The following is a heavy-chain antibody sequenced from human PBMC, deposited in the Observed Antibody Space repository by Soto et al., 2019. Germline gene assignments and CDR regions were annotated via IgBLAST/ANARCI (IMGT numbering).Heavy chain of an antibody. Sequence: SSVKFSCKASGGTFSSYATSWVRQAPGHGLEWMGGIIPIFGTANCAQKFQGRVTITADESTSTAYMELSSLRSEDTAVYYCAGTTYAVTNSFDYWGQGTLVTVSS. J-gene: IGHJ4*02. CDR3: AGTTYAVTNSFDY. CDR2: IIPIFGTA. V-gene: IGHV1-69*13. CDR1: GGTFSSYA. D-gene: IGHD4-17*01.